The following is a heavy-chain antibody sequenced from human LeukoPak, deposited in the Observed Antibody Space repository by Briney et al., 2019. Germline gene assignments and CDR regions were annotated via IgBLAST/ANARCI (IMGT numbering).Heavy chain of an antibody. J-gene: IGHJ5*02. CDR2: INHSGST. CDR1: GGSFSGYY. Sequence: SETLSLTCAVYGGSFSGYYWSWIRQPPGKGLEWIGEINHSGSTNYNQSLKSRVTISVDTSKNQFSLKLSSVTAADTAVYYCARGSRGFDPWGQGTLVTVFS. CDR3: ARGSRGFDP. V-gene: IGHV4-34*01.